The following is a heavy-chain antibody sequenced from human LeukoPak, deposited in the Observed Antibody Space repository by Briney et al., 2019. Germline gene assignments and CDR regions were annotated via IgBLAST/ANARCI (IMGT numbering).Heavy chain of an antibody. Sequence: SETLSLTCAVYGGSFSGYYWSWIRQPPGKGLEWIGEINHSGSTNYNPSLKSRVTISVDTSKNQFSLKLSSVTAADTAVYYCASGETPPPPHGEYYDSSGYYYSLDYWGQGTLVTVSS. D-gene: IGHD3-22*01. CDR1: GGSFSGYY. CDR3: ASGETPPPPHGEYYDSSGYYYSLDY. CDR2: INHSGST. J-gene: IGHJ4*02. V-gene: IGHV4-34*01.